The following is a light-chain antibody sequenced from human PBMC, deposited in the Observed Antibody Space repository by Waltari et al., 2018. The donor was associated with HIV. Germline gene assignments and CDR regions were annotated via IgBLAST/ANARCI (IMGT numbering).Light chain of an antibody. CDR2: SST. V-gene: IGLV7-43*01. CDR3: MLFFRTSYL. J-gene: IGLJ2*01. Sequence: QTVVTQEPSLTVSPGGTITPTCISATRPVGNGHYVNWFQQKPGQPPRPLIYSSTRRHPLTPERFSGSLVGDRAALTLSNVWPEDQADYYCMLFFRTSYLFGGGTKVTVL. CDR1: TRPVGNGHY.